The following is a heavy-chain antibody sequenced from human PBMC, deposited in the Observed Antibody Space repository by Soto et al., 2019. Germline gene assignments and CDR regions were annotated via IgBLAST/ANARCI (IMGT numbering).Heavy chain of an antibody. CDR2: ISGYNGNT. CDR3: ARVDYYDSSGYYGY. J-gene: IGHJ4*02. D-gene: IGHD3-22*01. Sequence: QVQLVQSGAEVKKPGASVNVSCKASGYTFTIYGISWVRQAPGQGLEWMGWISGYNGNTDYAQNLQDRVTLTTDASTSSVYMELRSLRSDDTAVYYCARVDYYDSSGYYGYWGQGTLITVSS. CDR1: GYTFTIYG. V-gene: IGHV1-18*04.